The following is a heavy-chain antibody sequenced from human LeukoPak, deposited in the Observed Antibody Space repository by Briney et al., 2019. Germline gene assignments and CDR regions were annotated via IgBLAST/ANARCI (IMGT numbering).Heavy chain of an antibody. V-gene: IGHV4-30-2*01. D-gene: IGHD3-10*01. CDR2: IYHSGST. J-gene: IGHJ4*02. CDR3: ARDTVNGSGSYWDY. CDR1: GGSTSSGGYS. Sequence: PSQTLSLTCAVSGGSTSSGGYSWSWIRQPPGKGLEWIGYIYHSGSTYYNPSLKSRVTISVDRSKNQFSLKLSSVTAADAAVYYCARDTVNGSGSYWDYWGQGTLVTVSS.